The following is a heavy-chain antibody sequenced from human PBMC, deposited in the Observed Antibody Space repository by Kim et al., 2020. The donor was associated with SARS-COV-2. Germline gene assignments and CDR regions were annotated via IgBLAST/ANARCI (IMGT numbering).Heavy chain of an antibody. CDR1: GFTFSSYA. CDR2: ISGSGGST. J-gene: IGHJ5*02. D-gene: IGHD3-10*01. CDR3: AKDRARYYYGSGSGFDP. V-gene: IGHV3-23*01. Sequence: GGSLRLSCAASGFTFSSYAMSWVRQAPGKGLEWVSAISGSGGSTYYADSVKGRFTISRDNSKNTLYLQMNSLRAEDTAVYYCAKDRARYYYGSGSGFDPWGQGTLVTVSS.